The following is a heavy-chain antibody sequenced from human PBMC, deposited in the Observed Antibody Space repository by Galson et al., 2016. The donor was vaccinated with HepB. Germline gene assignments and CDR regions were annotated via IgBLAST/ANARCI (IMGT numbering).Heavy chain of an antibody. J-gene: IGHJ4*02. D-gene: IGHD2-21*01. CDR1: GFAFTAYE. Sequence: SLRLSCATSGFAFTAYEVHWVRQAPGKGLEWVAVMSPGGSIKLYTDSVKGRFTISRDNSRNTLYLQMNSLRPEDTAVYYCAKDQIPGAPDFFDFWGQVTLVTVSS. CDR2: MSPGGSIK. CDR3: AKDQIPGAPDFFDF. V-gene: IGHV3-30*18.